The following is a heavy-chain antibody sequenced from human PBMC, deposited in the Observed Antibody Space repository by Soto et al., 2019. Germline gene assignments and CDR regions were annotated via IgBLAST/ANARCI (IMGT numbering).Heavy chain of an antibody. D-gene: IGHD3-10*01. V-gene: IGHV3-7*01. Sequence: LRLSCAASGSIFGDYWMSWIRQAPGKGLEWVANTRQDGGEKYYVDSVKGRFTISRDNAKNSLYLQMNSLRAEDTAVYYCARDPSVPRLLWFGESRVGVDYWGQGTLVTVSS. CDR2: TRQDGGEK. CDR1: GSIFGDYW. J-gene: IGHJ4*02. CDR3: ARDPSVPRLLWFGESRVGVDY.